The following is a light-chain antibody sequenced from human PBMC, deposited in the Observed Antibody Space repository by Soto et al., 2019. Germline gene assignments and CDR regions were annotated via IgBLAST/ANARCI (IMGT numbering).Light chain of an antibody. CDR1: QSVSSSY. V-gene: IGKV3-20*01. CDR2: GAS. J-gene: IGKJ4*01. CDR3: QEYSNWPLLS. Sequence: EIVLTQSPGTLSLSPGERATLSCRASQSVSSSYLAWYQQKPGQAPRLLIYGASSRATGIPDRFSGSGFGTEFTLTISSLQSEDFVVYYCQEYSNWPLLSFGGGTKVDIK.